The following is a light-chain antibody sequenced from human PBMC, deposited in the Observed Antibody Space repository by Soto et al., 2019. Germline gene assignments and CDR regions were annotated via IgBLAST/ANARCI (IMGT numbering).Light chain of an antibody. CDR1: QGISSW. Sequence: DIQMTQSPSSVSASVGDRVIITCRASQGISSWLVWYQQKLGEAPKLLIFAASRLQSGVPSRFSGSGSGTDFTLTISSLQHEDFGTYFCQQADSFPLTFGGGTKVEIK. V-gene: IGKV1D-12*01. CDR2: AAS. CDR3: QQADSFPLT. J-gene: IGKJ4*01.